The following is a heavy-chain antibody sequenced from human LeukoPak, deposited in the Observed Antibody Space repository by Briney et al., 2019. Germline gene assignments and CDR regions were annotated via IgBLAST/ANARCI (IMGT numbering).Heavy chain of an antibody. CDR1: GGSISSYY. J-gene: IGHJ4*02. Sequence: SGTLSLTCTVSGGSISSYYWSWIRQPAGKGLEWIGRIYTSGSTNYNPSLKSRVTMSVDTSKNQFSLKLSSVTAADTAVYYCARDRYDYYDSSGYYYLDYWGQGTLVTVSS. D-gene: IGHD3-22*01. CDR2: IYTSGST. V-gene: IGHV4-4*07. CDR3: ARDRYDYYDSSGYYYLDY.